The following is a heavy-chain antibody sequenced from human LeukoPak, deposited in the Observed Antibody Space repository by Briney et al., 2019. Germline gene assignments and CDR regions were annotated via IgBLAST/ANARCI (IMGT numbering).Heavy chain of an antibody. D-gene: IGHD1/OR15-1a*01. CDR2: IYHSGST. Sequence: SQTLSLTCTVSGGSISSGGYYWSWVRQPPGKGLEWIGYIYHSGSTYYNPSLKSRVTISVDRSKNQFSLKLSSVTAADTAVYYCAGTTPYYYYYMDVWGKGTTVTVSS. V-gene: IGHV4-30-2*01. CDR3: AGTTPYYYYYMDV. J-gene: IGHJ6*03. CDR1: GGSISSGGYY.